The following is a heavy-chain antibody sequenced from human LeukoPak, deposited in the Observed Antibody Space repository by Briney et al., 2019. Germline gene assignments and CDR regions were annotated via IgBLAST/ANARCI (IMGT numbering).Heavy chain of an antibody. D-gene: IGHD3-10*01. CDR2: INHSRST. CDR3: ARGYYAFDI. CDR1: GGSFSGYY. V-gene: IGHV4-34*01. Sequence: SETLSLTCAVYGGSFSGYYWSWIRQPPGKGLEWIGEINHSRSTNYNPSLKSRVTISVDTSKNQFSLKLSSVTAADTAVYYCARGYYAFDIWGQGTMVTVSS. J-gene: IGHJ3*02.